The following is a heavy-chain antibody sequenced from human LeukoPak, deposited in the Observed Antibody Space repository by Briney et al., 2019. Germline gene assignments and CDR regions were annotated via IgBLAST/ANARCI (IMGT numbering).Heavy chain of an antibody. J-gene: IGHJ4*02. D-gene: IGHD5-18*01. CDR1: GFTFSSYA. CDR3: AKDQGGYSYGRNFDY. V-gene: IGHV3-23*01. CDR2: ISGSGGST. Sequence: SGGSLRLSCAASGFTFSSYAMSWVRQAPGKGLEWVSAISGSGGSTYYADSVKGRFTISRDNSKNTLYLQMNSLRAEDTAVYYCAKDQGGYSYGRNFDYWGQGTLVTVSS.